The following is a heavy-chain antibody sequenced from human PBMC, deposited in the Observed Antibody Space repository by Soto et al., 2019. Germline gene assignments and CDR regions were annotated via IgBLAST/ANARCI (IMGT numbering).Heavy chain of an antibody. CDR1: GGSFSGYY. V-gene: IGHV4-34*01. J-gene: IGHJ4*02. Sequence: QVQLQQWGAGLLKPSETLSLTCAVYGGSFSGYYWSWIRQPPGKGLEWIGEINHSGSTNYNPSLKSRVTISVGTSKNQFSLKLSSVTAADTAVYYCARKRNTGWYFDYWGQGTLVTVSS. CDR2: INHSGST. D-gene: IGHD6-19*01. CDR3: ARKRNTGWYFDY.